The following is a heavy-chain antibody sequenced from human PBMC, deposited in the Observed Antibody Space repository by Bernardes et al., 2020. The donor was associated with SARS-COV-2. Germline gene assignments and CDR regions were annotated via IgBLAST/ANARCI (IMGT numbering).Heavy chain of an antibody. Sequence: SETLSLTCAVSGDSISSDNYYWNWIRQPPGKGLEWIGSIYYSGTTYYNPSLKSRVTISVDTSRNQFSLKLSSVTAADTAVYYCARQIGTWYDFSSGYHRGSHYGLDVWGQGTTVTVSS. V-gene: IGHV4-39*01. J-gene: IGHJ6*02. CDR3: ARQIGTWYDFSSGYHRGSHYGLDV. CDR1: GDSISSDNYY. D-gene: IGHD3-3*01. CDR2: IYYSGTT.